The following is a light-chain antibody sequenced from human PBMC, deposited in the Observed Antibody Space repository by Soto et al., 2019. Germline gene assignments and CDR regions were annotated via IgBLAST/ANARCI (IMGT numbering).Light chain of an antibody. CDR1: NIGSKN. J-gene: IGLJ2*01. CDR2: NDN. Sequence: SYELTQPLSESVALGQTARISCGGNNIGSKNVHWYQQKPGQAPVLVIYNDNSLPSGIPERFSGSNSGSSATLTISRAQAGYEADYYCQVWDTSAALIGGGTKLTVL. CDR3: QVWDTSAAL. V-gene: IGLV3-9*01.